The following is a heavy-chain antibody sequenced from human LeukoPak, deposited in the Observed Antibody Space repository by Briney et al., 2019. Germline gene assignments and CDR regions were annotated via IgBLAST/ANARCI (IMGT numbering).Heavy chain of an antibody. V-gene: IGHV3-66*01. CDR3: AWGYCSGGSCRPFDY. CDR2: IYSGGST. J-gene: IGHJ4*01. Sequence: GGSLRLSCAASGFTVSSNYMSWVRQAPGKGLEWVSVIYSGGSTYYADSVKGRFTISRDNSKNTLYLQMNSLRAEDTAVYYCAWGYCSGGSCRPFDYWGHGTLVTVSS. CDR1: GFTVSSNY. D-gene: IGHD2-15*01.